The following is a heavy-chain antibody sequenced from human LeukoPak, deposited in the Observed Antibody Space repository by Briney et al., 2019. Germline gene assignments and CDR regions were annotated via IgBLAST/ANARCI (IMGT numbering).Heavy chain of an antibody. D-gene: IGHD6-19*01. J-gene: IGHJ4*02. CDR1: GYTFTGYY. V-gene: IGHV1-2*04. CDR2: INPNSGGT. Sequence: ASVKVSCKAPGYTFTGYYMHWVRQAPGQGLEWMGWINPNSGGTNYAQKFQGWVTMTRDTSISTAYMELSRLRSDDTAVYYCARDEGSGWYDYWGQGTLVTVSS. CDR3: ARDEGSGWYDY.